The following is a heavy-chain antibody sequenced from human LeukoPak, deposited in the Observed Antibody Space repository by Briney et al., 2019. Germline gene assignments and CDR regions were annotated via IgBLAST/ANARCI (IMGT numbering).Heavy chain of an antibody. V-gene: IGHV3-66*01. CDR2: IYSSGTT. Sequence: VGSLRLSCAASGFTVSTNYMSWVRQAPGKGLEWVAVIYSSGTTYYADSVKGRFTISRDNSQNTMYLQMNSLRAEDTAVYYCARGLEQWHGFDFWGQETMDTVSS. D-gene: IGHD6-19*01. CDR1: GFTVSTNY. J-gene: IGHJ4*02. CDR3: ARGLEQWHGFDF.